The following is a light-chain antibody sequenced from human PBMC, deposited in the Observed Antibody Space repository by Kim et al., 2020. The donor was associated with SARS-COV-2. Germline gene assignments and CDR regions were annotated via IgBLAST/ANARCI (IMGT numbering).Light chain of an antibody. CDR3: HQSYSLPPT. V-gene: IGKV1-12*01. CDR1: QGISNW. Sequence: AFVGGSVTITCRASQGISNWLAWYRLRPGKAPELLIYAASDLQPGVPSMFTGGGSGTHFTLTINNLQPADFATYYCHQSYSLPPTFGPGTRVDIK. CDR2: AAS. J-gene: IGKJ3*01.